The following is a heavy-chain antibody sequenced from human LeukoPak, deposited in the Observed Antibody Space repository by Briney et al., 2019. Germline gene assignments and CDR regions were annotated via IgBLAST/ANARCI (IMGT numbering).Heavy chain of an antibody. V-gene: IGHV4-59*08. CDR3: ARRRASGFGELLDF. J-gene: IGHJ4*02. D-gene: IGHD3-10*01. CDR1: GGSMSSYY. Sequence: SETLSLTCTVSGGSMSSYYWTWLRQPPGKELEWIGYIYNSGSTNYNPSLKSRVTISVDTSKNQFSLKLTSVSAADTAMYYCARRRASGFGELLDFWGQGTLVTVSS. CDR2: IYNSGST.